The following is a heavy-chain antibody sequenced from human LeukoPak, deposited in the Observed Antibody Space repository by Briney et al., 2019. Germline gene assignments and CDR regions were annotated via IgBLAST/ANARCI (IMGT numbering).Heavy chain of an antibody. CDR3: ARPLNWGSRRGFNWFDP. V-gene: IGHV4-34*01. Sequence: GSLRLSCAASGFTFISYWLTWIRQPPGKGLEWIGEINHSGSTNYNLSLKSRVTISIDTSKNQFSLKLSSVTAADTAVYYCARPLNWGSRRGFNWFDPWGQGTLVTVSS. D-gene: IGHD7-27*01. J-gene: IGHJ5*02. CDR1: GFTFISYW. CDR2: INHSGST.